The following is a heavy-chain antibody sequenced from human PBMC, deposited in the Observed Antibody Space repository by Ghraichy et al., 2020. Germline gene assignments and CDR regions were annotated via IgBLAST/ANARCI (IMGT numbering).Heavy chain of an antibody. Sequence: GESLNISCAASGFPFGSHGMHWVRQAPGKGLEWVAVIWNDGSNKDYVDSVKGRFTISRDNSKNTLSLQMKSLRVEDTAVYYCARALVRGANLYSYYSMDVWGQGTTVTVSS. CDR1: GFPFGSHG. CDR2: IWNDGSNK. CDR3: ARALVRGANLYSYYSMDV. J-gene: IGHJ6*02. D-gene: IGHD3-10*01. V-gene: IGHV3-33*01.